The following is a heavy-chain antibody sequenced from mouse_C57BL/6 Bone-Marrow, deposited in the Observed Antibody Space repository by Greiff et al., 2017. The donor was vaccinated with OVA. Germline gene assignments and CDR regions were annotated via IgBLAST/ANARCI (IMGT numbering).Heavy chain of an antibody. V-gene: IGHV1-47*01. CDR3: ARGYYYGSYYYAMDY. CDR1: GYTFTTYP. D-gene: IGHD1-1*01. J-gene: IGHJ4*01. CDR2: FHPYNDDT. Sequence: VNVVESGAELVKPGASVKMSCKASGYTFTTYPIEWMKQNHGKSLEWIGNFHPYNDDTKYNEKFKGKATLTVEKSSSTVYLELSRLTSDDSAVYYCARGYYYGSYYYAMDYWGQGTSVTVSS.